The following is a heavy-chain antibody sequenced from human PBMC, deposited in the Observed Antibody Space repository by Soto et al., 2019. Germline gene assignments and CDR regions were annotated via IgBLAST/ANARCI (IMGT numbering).Heavy chain of an antibody. Sequence: PGGSLRLSCAASGITVSRNYMSWVRQAPGKGLEWVSVIYSGGSTYYADSEKGRFTISRDNSKNTLYFQMNSLRAEDTAVYYFARAWGYDSSGYYHGLGAFDIWGQGTMVTVSS. CDR3: ARAWGYDSSGYYHGLGAFDI. J-gene: IGHJ3*02. D-gene: IGHD3-22*01. CDR2: IYSGGST. CDR1: GITVSRNY. V-gene: IGHV3-66*01.